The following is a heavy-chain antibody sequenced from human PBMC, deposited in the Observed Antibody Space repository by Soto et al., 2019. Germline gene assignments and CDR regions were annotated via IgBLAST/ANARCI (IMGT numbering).Heavy chain of an antibody. Sequence: GSLRLSCAASGFTFSSYAMSWVRQAPGKGLEWVSAISGSGGSTYYADSVKGRFTISRDNSKNTLYLQMNSLRAEDTAVYYCAKGFGGVYYMDVWGKGTTVTVSS. J-gene: IGHJ6*03. CDR3: AKGFGGVYYMDV. CDR1: GFTFSSYA. D-gene: IGHD3-16*01. CDR2: ISGSGGST. V-gene: IGHV3-23*01.